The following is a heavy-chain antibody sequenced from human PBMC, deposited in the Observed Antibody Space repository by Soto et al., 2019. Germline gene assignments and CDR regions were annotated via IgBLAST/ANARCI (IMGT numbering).Heavy chain of an antibody. CDR3: ARHGCSGGSCYLPFDY. CDR1: GGSISSYY. Sequence: SETLSLTCTVSGGSISSYYWSWIRQPPGKGLEWIGYIYYSGSTNYNPSLKSRVTISVDTSKNQFSLKLSSVTAADTAVYYCARHGCSGGSCYLPFDYWGRGTLVTVSS. D-gene: IGHD2-15*01. J-gene: IGHJ4*02. V-gene: IGHV4-59*08. CDR2: IYYSGST.